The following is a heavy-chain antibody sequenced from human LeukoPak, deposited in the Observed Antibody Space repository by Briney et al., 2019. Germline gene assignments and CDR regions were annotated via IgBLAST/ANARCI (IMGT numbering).Heavy chain of an antibody. V-gene: IGHV1-69*05. CDR3: ARSLINDYYYYYYMDV. Sequence: APVKVSCKASGGTFSSYAISWVRQAPGQGLEWMGGIIPIFGTANYAQKFQGRVTITTDESTSTAYMELSSLRSEDTAVYYCARSLINDYYYYYYMDVWGKGTTVTVSS. CDR1: GGTFSSYA. J-gene: IGHJ6*03. CDR2: IIPIFGTA.